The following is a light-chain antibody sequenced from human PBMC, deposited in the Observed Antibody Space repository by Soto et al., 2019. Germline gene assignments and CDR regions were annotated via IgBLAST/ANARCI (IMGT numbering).Light chain of an antibody. V-gene: IGLV2-8*01. J-gene: IGLJ1*01. CDR3: MSYAGSNTYV. CDR2: EVV. CDR1: KNDIGVYDF. Sequence: QSALTQPPSASGSPGQSVTISCTGTKNDIGVYDFVSWYQHHPGKAPRLIIYEVVQRPSRVPDRFSGSKSGNTASLTVSGLQAADEADYFCMSYAGSNTYVFGSGTKLTVL.